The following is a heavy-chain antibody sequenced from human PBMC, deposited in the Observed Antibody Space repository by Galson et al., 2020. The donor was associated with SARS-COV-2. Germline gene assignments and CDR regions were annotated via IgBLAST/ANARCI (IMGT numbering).Heavy chain of an antibody. J-gene: IGHJ4*02. CDR1: GFTFSSYW. CDR3: ARDVIPGAFGLAY. Sequence: GGSLRLSCAASGFTFSSYWMTWVRQAPGKGLEWVANIKQDGSEKHYVDSVKGRFTISRDNAKNSLYLQLNSLTADTAVYYCARDVIPGAFGLAYWGQGTPVTVSS. CDR2: IKQDGSEK. V-gene: IGHV3-7*03. D-gene: IGHD2-2*01.